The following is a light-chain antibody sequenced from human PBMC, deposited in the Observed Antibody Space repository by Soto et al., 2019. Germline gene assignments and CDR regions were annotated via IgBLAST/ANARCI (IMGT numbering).Light chain of an antibody. V-gene: IGLV2-23*02. J-gene: IGLJ2*01. CDR1: NSDIGSYNF. CDR3: CSYEGGGNFV. Sequence: QSALAQPASVSGFPGQSITISCSGTNSDIGSYNFVSWFQQHPGKAPKLIMYDVNKWPAGPSRRFSGSKSGDTASLTISGLQAMDEADYYCCSYEGGGNFVFGGGTKVTVL. CDR2: DVN.